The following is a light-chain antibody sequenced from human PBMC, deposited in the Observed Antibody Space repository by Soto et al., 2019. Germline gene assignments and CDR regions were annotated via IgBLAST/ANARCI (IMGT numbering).Light chain of an antibody. CDR2: GAS. CDR1: QSVSSK. CDR3: QQYNSWLWT. V-gene: IGKV3-15*01. Sequence: EIVMTQSPATLSVSPGEGATLSFRASQSVSSKLAWYQHKPGQAPRLLIYGASTRATGIPARFSGSGSGTEFTLIISSLQSEDSAVYYCQQYNSWLWTFGQGTKVDIK. J-gene: IGKJ1*01.